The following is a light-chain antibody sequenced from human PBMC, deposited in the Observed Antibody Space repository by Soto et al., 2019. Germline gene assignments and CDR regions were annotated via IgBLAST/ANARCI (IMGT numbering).Light chain of an antibody. Sequence: DIQMTQSHSTLSASVGDSVTITCRASQSISSWLACYQQKPGKAHKLLIYDASSLESGGPSRFSGSGSGTEFTLTISGLQPDDFATYYYQQYNIYLYTFCQGTKLAIK. CDR3: QQYNIYLYT. CDR2: DAS. CDR1: QSISSW. J-gene: IGKJ2*01. V-gene: IGKV1-5*01.